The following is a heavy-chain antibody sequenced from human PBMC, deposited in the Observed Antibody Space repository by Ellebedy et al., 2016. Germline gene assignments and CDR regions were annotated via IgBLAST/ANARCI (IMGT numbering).Heavy chain of an antibody. CDR3: ARVEATFGTYYFDY. V-gene: IGHV4-30-4*08. CDR2: IYYSGST. Sequence: SETLSLXCTVSGGSVSSGAYYWSWVRRHPGKGLEWMGYIYYSGSTYYNPSLKSRVTISVDTSKNQFSLKLSSVTAADTAVYYCARVEATFGTYYFDYWGQGTLVTVSS. D-gene: IGHD5-24*01. CDR1: GGSVSSGAYY. J-gene: IGHJ4*02.